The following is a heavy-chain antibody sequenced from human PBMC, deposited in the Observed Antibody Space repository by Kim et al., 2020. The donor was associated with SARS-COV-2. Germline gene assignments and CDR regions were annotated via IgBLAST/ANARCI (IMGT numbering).Heavy chain of an antibody. CDR2: ISWNSGTI. CDR1: GFTFADYA. CDR3: AKSKITMFQGVLYGMDV. J-gene: IGHJ6*01. Sequence: GGSLRLSCAASGFTFADYAMHWVRQAPGKGLEWVSGISWNSGTIGYADSVKGRFTISRDHAKNSLYLQMNRLRTEDTALYYCAKSKITMFQGVLYGMDV. D-gene: IGHD3-10*01. V-gene: IGHV3-9*01.